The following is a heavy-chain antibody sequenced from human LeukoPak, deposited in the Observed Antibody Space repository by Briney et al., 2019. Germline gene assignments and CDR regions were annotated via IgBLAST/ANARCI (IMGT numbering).Heavy chain of an antibody. CDR3: TREDWDFDS. CDR1: GFTFSSYA. V-gene: IGHV3-30*02. J-gene: IGHJ4*02. D-gene: IGHD3/OR15-3a*01. CDR2: IRYDGS. Sequence: GGSLRLSCAASGFTFSSYAMSWVRQAPGKGLEWVACIRYDGSKYADSVKGRFTISRDDSNNMAYLQMDSLKNEDTAVYYCTREDWDFDSWGQGTPVSVSS.